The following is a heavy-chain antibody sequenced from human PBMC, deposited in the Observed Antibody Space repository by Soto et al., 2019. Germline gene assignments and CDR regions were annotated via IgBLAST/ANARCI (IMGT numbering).Heavy chain of an antibody. Sequence: KQSQTLSLTCAISGDSVSSNSAAWNWIRQSPSRGLEWLGRTYYRSKWYNDYAVSVKSRITINPDTSKNQFSLQLNSVTPEDTAVYYCARDMPPQRLLITSGWVFDYWGQGTLVTVSS. CDR3: ARDMPPQRLLITSGWVFDY. J-gene: IGHJ4*02. CDR2: TYYRSKWYN. D-gene: IGHD6-19*01. V-gene: IGHV6-1*01. CDR1: GDSVSSNSAA.